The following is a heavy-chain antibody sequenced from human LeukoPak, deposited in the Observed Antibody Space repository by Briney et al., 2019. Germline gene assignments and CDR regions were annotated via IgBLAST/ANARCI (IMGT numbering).Heavy chain of an antibody. CDR1: GGSISSYY. V-gene: IGHV4-59*01. D-gene: IGHD1-14*01. J-gene: IGHJ3*01. CDR2: IYYSGST. CDR3: ARAPTRASAFEV. Sequence: SETLSLTCTVSGGSISSYYWSWVRQPPVKGLEWIGDIYYSGSTNYNPSLKSRVTISVDTSNNQFSLKLSSVTAADTAVYYCARAPTRASAFEVWGQGTMVTVSS.